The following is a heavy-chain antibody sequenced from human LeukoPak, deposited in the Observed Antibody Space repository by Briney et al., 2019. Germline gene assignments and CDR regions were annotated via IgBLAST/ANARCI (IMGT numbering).Heavy chain of an antibody. CDR1: GFTFSSYS. V-gene: IGHV3-21*01. J-gene: IGHJ6*03. Sequence: GGSLRLSCAASGFTFSSYSMNWVRQATGKGLEWVSSSSSSSSYIYYADSVKGRFTISRDNAKNSLYLQMNSLRAEDTAVYYCAKCILTGYYKGYMDVWGKGTTVTISS. CDR2: SSSSSSYI. CDR3: AKCILTGYYKGYMDV. D-gene: IGHD3-9*01.